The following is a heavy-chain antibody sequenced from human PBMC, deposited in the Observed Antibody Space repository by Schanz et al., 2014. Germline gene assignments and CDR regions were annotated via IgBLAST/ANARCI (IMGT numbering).Heavy chain of an antibody. Sequence: QVQLQESGPGLVKPSETLSLTCTVSGGSMSSFYWNWIRQPAGKGLEWIGRISTSGSTNYNPALRRQVSMSIGPSKTHFALRLSSLTAADTAVYYCATWRGDDSGGHGQFDYWGQGALVTVSS. CDR2: ISTSGST. CDR1: GGSMSSFY. CDR3: ATWRGDDSGGHGQFDY. J-gene: IGHJ4*02. V-gene: IGHV4-4*07. D-gene: IGHD3-22*01.